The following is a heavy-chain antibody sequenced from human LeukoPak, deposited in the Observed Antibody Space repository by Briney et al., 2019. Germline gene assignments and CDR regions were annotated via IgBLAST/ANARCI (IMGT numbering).Heavy chain of an antibody. J-gene: IGHJ3*02. V-gene: IGHV4-39*01. CDR2: IYYSGST. Sequence: SETLSLTCAVCGGSFNGYYWGWIRQPPGKGLEWIGSIYYSGSTYYNPSLKSRVTISVDTSKNQFSLKLSSVTAADTAVYYCASYRDYADAFDIWGQGTMVTVSS. D-gene: IGHD4-17*01. CDR3: ASYRDYADAFDI. CDR1: GGSFNGYY.